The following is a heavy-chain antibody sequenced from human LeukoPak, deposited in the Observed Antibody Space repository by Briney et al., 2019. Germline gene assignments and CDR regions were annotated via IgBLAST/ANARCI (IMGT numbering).Heavy chain of an antibody. Sequence: GGSLRLSCAASGFTVSSKYMSWVRQAPGKGLEWVSVIYSGGSTYYADSVKGRFTISRDNSKNTLYLQMNSLRAEDTAAYYCARDYYGSGSGAFDIWGQGTMVTVSS. D-gene: IGHD3-10*01. J-gene: IGHJ3*02. CDR2: IYSGGST. CDR3: ARDYYGSGSGAFDI. CDR1: GFTVSSKY. V-gene: IGHV3-53*01.